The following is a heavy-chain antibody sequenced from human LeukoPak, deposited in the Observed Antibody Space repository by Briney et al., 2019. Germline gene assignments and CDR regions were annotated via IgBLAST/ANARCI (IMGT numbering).Heavy chain of an antibody. Sequence: PGESLKISCKGSGYSPTSYWIGWVRQMPGKGLEWMGIIYPGDSDTRYSPSFQGQVTISADKSISTAYLQWSSLKASDSAIYYCARQGIMGATRSHFDYWGQGTLVIVSS. J-gene: IGHJ4*02. D-gene: IGHD1-26*01. CDR2: IYPGDSDT. CDR3: ARQGIMGATRSHFDY. V-gene: IGHV5-51*01. CDR1: GYSPTSYW.